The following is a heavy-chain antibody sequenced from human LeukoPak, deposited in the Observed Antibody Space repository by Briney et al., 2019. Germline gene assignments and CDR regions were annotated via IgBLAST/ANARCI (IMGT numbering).Heavy chain of an antibody. Sequence: ASVKVSCKASGYTFTGYYMHWVRQAPGQGLEWMGWINPNSGGTNYAQKFQGWVTMTRDTSIGTAYMELSRLRSDDTAVYYCARGRVWKSGWYDYWGQGTLVTVSS. CDR3: ARGRVWKSGWYDY. J-gene: IGHJ4*02. D-gene: IGHD6-19*01. CDR1: GYTFTGYY. CDR2: INPNSGGT. V-gene: IGHV1-2*04.